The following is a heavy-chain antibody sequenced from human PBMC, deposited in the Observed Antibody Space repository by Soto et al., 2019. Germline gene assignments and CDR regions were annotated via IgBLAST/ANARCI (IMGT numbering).Heavy chain of an antibody. Sequence: QVQLQQWGAGLLKPSETLSLTCAVYGGSFSGYYWSWIRQPPGKGLEWIGEINHSGSTNYNPSLKSRVTISVDTSKNQLSLKLSSVTAADTAVYYCASMPYGDPYYFDYWGQGTLVTVSS. CDR3: ASMPYGDPYYFDY. V-gene: IGHV4-34*01. D-gene: IGHD4-17*01. CDR2: INHSGST. CDR1: GGSFSGYY. J-gene: IGHJ4*02.